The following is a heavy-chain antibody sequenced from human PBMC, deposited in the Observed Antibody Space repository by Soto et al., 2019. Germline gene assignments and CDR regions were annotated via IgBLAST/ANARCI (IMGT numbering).Heavy chain of an antibody. CDR3: AREVVATITDYYYYGMDV. CDR1: GFTFSSYA. J-gene: IGHJ6*02. Sequence: PRGSLGLSCAASGFTFSSYAMHWVRQAPGKGLEWVAVISYDGSNKYYADSVKGRFTISRDNSKNTLYLQMNSLRAEDTAVYYYAREVVATITDYYYYGMDVWGQGTTVTVSS. V-gene: IGHV3-30-3*01. CDR2: ISYDGSNK. D-gene: IGHD5-12*01.